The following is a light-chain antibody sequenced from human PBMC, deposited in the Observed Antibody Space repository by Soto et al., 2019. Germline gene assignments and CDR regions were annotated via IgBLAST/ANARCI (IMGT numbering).Light chain of an antibody. CDR1: SSDVGGYDF. Sequence: QSALTQPASVSGSPGQSITISCTGTSSDVGGYDFVSWYQQHPGKAPKLIIYEVNNRPSGVSNRFSGSKSANTASLTISGLQAGDEADYYCSSYTNRLTWVFGGGTKLTVL. CDR2: EVN. CDR3: SSYTNRLTWV. V-gene: IGLV2-14*01. J-gene: IGLJ3*02.